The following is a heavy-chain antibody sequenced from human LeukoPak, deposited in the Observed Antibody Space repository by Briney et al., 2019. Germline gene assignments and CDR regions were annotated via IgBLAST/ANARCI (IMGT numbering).Heavy chain of an antibody. V-gene: IGHV3-48*01. CDR3: ARDKGTSYLSSFDY. Sequence: PGGSLRLSCAASGFTFSSYSMNWVRQAPGKGLEWISHISAASWGIKYADSVKGRFTTSRDNAKNSVFLQMSSLRPEDTAVYYCARDKGTSYLSSFDYWGQGTLVTVSS. J-gene: IGHJ4*02. CDR2: ISAASWGI. D-gene: IGHD6-6*01. CDR1: GFTFSSYS.